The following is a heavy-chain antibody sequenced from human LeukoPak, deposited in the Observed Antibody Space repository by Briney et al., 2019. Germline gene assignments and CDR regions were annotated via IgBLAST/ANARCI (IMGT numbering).Heavy chain of an antibody. CDR2: IYQSGST. CDR3: ARLSGSYYYFDY. CDR1: GYSISSGYY. J-gene: IGHJ4*02. D-gene: IGHD1-26*01. V-gene: IGHV4-38-2*02. Sequence: SETLSLTCTVSGYSISSGYYWGWIRQPPGKGLEWIGSIYQSGSTYYNPSLKSRVTISVDTSKNQFSLKLSSVTAADTAVYYCARLSGSYYYFDYWGQGTLVTVSS.